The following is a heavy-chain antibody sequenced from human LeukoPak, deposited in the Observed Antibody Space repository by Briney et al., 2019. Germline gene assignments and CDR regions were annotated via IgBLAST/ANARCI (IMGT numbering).Heavy chain of an antibody. V-gene: IGHV3-21*01. J-gene: IGHJ6*03. CDR1: GFTSSSYS. CDR3: ARGWDIVLVVYAYMDV. Sequence: GGSLRLSCAASGFTSSSYSMNWVRQAPGKGLEWVSSISSSSSYIYYADSVKGRFTISRDNAKNSLYLQMNSLRAEDTAVYYCARGWDIVLVVYAYMDVWGKGTTVTVSS. D-gene: IGHD2-8*02. CDR2: ISSSSSYI.